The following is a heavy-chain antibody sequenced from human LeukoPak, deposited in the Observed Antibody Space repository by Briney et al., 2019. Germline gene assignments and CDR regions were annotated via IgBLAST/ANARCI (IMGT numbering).Heavy chain of an antibody. CDR2: IYYHENT. CDR1: GGSISSSSDY. Sequence: SETLSLTCTVSGGSISSSSDYWGWIRQAPGKGLEWIGSIYYHENTYYNSSLKSRVTISVGTSKNQFSLRLSSVTAADTAVYYCARGNYYDSSGYRSPAFDIWGQGTMVTVSS. D-gene: IGHD3-22*01. CDR3: ARGNYYDSSGYRSPAFDI. J-gene: IGHJ3*02. V-gene: IGHV4-39*07.